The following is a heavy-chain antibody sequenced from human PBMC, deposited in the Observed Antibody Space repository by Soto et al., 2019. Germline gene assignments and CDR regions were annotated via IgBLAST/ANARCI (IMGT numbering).Heavy chain of an antibody. CDR3: AKDFMRYVVWTRNGMDV. CDR2: ISYDGSNK. J-gene: IGHJ6*02. D-gene: IGHD3-16*01. CDR1: GFTFSSYG. Sequence: GGSLRLSCAASGFTFSSYGMHWVRQAPGKGLEWVAVISYDGSNKYYADSVKGRFTISRDNSKNTLYLQMNSLRAEDTAVYYCAKDFMRYVVWTRNGMDVWGQGTTVTVSS. V-gene: IGHV3-30*18.